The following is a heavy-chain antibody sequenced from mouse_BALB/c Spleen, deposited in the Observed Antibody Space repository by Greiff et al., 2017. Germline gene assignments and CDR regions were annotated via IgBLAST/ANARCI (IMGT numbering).Heavy chain of an antibody. J-gene: IGHJ4*01. CDR3: ARGRCITPADYSAMDY. V-gene: IGHV14-3*02. Sequence: EVQLQESGAELVKPGASVKLSCTASGFNIKDTYMHWVKQRPEQGLEWIGRIDPANGNTKYDPKFQGKATITADTSSNTAYLQLSSLTSEDTAVYYCARGRCITPADYSAMDYWGQGTSVTVSS. CDR2: IDPANGNT. CDR1: GFNIKDTY. D-gene: IGHD1-2*01.